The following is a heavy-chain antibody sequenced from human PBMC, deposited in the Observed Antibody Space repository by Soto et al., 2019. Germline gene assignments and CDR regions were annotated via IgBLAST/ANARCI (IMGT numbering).Heavy chain of an antibody. J-gene: IGHJ4*02. V-gene: IGHV1-58*02. D-gene: IGHD6-19*01. CDR2: IVVGSGNT. CDR1: GFTFTSPA. CDR3: AAAYSSGWYMSSFDY. Sequence: ASVKVSCKASGFTFTSPAMQWVRQARGQRLEWIGWIVVGSGNTNYAQKFQERVTITRGMSTSTAYMELSSLRSEDTAVYYCAAAYSSGWYMSSFDYWGQGTLVTVSS.